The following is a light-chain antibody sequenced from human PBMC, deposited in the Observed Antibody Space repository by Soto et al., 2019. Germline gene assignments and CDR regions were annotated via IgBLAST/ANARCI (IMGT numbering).Light chain of an antibody. CDR3: AACDASLKGHVV. V-gene: IGLV1-44*01. CDR1: SSNIGSNI. J-gene: IGLJ2*01. Sequence: QSVLSQPPSVSGTPGQRVTISCSGSSSNIGSNIVNWYQQLPGTAPKIVIYSNNQRPSGVPDRFSGSKSVTSASLAISGLQSEDEADYFCAACDASLKGHVVFGGGTKLTVL. CDR2: SNN.